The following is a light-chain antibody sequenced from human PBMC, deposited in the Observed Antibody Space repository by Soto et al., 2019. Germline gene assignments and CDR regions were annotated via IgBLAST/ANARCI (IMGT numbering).Light chain of an antibody. Sequence: QSALTQPASVSGSPGQSITISCTGTSSDVGGYNSVSWYQQHPGKAPKLIIYEVSNRPSGVSNRFSGSKSGNTASLTISGLQAEDEADYYCSSYTSSSLYVFGTGTKATVL. CDR2: EVS. V-gene: IGLV2-14*01. J-gene: IGLJ1*01. CDR1: SSDVGGYNS. CDR3: SSYTSSSLYV.